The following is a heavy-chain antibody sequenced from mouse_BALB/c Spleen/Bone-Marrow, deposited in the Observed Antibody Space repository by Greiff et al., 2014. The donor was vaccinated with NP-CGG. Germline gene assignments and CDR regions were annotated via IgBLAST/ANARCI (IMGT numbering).Heavy chain of an antibody. CDR2: IDPANGNT. Sequence: VQLQQSGAELVKPGASVKLSCTASGFNIKDTYMHWVKQRPEQGLEWIGRIDPANGNTKYDPKFQGKATITADTSSNTAYLQLSSLTSEDTAVDYCALVLRYYAMDYWGQGTSVTVSS. V-gene: IGHV14-3*02. D-gene: IGHD1-1*01. CDR1: GFNIKDTY. CDR3: ALVLRYYAMDY. J-gene: IGHJ4*01.